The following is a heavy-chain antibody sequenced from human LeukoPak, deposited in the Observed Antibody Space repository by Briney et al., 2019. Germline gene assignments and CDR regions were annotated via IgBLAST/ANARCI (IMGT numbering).Heavy chain of an antibody. J-gene: IGHJ3*02. V-gene: IGHV1-69*13. CDR2: IIPIFGTA. CDR1: GYTFSNHG. D-gene: IGHD2-2*01. Sequence: GASVKVSCKASGYTFSNHGISWVRQAPGQGLEWMGGIIPIFGTANYAQKFQGRVTITADESTSTAYMELSSLRSEDTAVYYCARDYCSSTSCYLNAFDIWGQGTMVTVSS. CDR3: ARDYCSSTSCYLNAFDI.